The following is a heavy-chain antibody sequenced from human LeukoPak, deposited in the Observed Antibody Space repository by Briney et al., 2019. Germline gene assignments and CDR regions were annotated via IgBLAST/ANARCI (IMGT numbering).Heavy chain of an antibody. D-gene: IGHD3-22*01. V-gene: IGHV3-7*01. CDR3: ARALIGADAFDL. Sequence: GGSLRLSCAASGFTFSSYWMSWVRQAPGEGLGWVANIKQDGREKNYVDSVKGRFTISRDNAKNSLYLQMNSLRAEDTAVYYCARALIGADAFDLWGQGTMVTVSS. CDR2: IKQDGREK. J-gene: IGHJ3*01. CDR1: GFTFSSYW.